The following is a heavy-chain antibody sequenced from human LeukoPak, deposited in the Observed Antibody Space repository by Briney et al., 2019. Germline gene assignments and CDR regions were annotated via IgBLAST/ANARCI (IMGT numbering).Heavy chain of an antibody. D-gene: IGHD3-22*01. CDR3: AKDRLTYYYDSSGYFDY. J-gene: IGHJ4*02. CDR1: GFTFSSYG. CDR2: ISYDGSNK. Sequence: GGSLRLSCAASGFTFSSYGMHWVRQAPGKGLEWVAVISYDGSNKYYADSVKGRFTISRDNSENTLYLQMNSLRAEDTAVYYCAKDRLTYYYDSSGYFDYWGQGTLVTVSS. V-gene: IGHV3-30*18.